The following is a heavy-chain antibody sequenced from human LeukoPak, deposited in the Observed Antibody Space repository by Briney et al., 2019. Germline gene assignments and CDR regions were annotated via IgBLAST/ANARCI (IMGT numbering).Heavy chain of an antibody. Sequence: ASVKVSCKASGYTFTNYYIHWVRQAPGQGLECMGIINPSGGSTSYAQKFQGRVTMTRDMSTSTVYMELSSLRSEDTAVYYCARDRPGIVVVPAAIWFDPWGQGTLVTVSS. CDR2: INPSGGST. CDR3: ARDRPGIVVVPAAIWFDP. D-gene: IGHD2-2*01. CDR1: GYTFTNYY. V-gene: IGHV1-46*01. J-gene: IGHJ5*02.